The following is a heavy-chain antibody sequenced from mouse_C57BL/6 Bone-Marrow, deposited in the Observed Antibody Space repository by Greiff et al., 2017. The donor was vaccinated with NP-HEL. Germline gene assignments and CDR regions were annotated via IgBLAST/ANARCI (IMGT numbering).Heavy chain of an antibody. V-gene: IGHV1-81*01. J-gene: IGHJ4*01. CDR1: GYTFTSYG. CDR2: IYPRSGNT. D-gene: IGHD2-3*01. Sequence: QVQLKQSGAELARPGASVQLSCKASGYTFTSYGISWVKQRPGQGLEWIGEIYPRSGNTYYNEKFKGKATLTADKSSSTAYMELRSLTSENSAVYFCAREGTYENCGARDYWGQGTSLTVSS. CDR3: AREGTYENCGARDY.